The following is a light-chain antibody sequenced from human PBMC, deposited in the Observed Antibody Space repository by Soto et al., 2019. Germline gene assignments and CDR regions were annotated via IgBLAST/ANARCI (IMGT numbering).Light chain of an antibody. J-gene: IGKJ4*01. CDR1: QSVSSN. CDR2: GAS. V-gene: IGKV3-15*01. CDR3: QQYYSWPPLI. Sequence: EIVMTQSPATLSVSPGEGATLSCRASQSVSSNLAWYQQKPGQAPRLLIHGASTRATGIPARFSGSGSGTEFTLTITSLQSEDFAVYYCQQYYSWPPLIFGGGTKVEIK.